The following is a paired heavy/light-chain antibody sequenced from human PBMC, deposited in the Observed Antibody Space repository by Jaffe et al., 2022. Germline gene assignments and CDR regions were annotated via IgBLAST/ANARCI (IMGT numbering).Light chain of an antibody. CDR1: QSVRSY. J-gene: IGKJ4*01. V-gene: IGKV3-11*01. CDR3: QQRSNWPPVT. Sequence: EIVLTQSPATLSLSPGERATLSCRASQSVRSYLAWYQQKPGQPPRLLIYDASNRATGIPARFSGSGSGTDFTLTISSLEPEDFAVYYCQQRSNWPPVTFGGGTKVEIK. CDR2: DAS.
Heavy chain of an antibody. CDR3: ARGARGYSGYDDY. D-gene: IGHD5-12*01. CDR2: IFSSGSII. CDR1: GFTFNNYE. V-gene: IGHV3-48*03. J-gene: IGHJ4*02. Sequence: EVQLVESGGGLVQPGGSLRLSCAASGFTFNNYEMNWVRQAPGKGLEWVSYIFSSGSIIYYADSVKGRFTISRDNAKNSLYLQMDSLRAEDTAVYYCARGARGYSGYDDYWGQGTLVTVSS.